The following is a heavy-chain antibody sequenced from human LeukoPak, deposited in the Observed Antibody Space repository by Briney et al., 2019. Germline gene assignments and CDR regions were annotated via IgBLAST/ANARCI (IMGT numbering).Heavy chain of an antibody. CDR1: GFTFSSYE. CDR3: AREARYCSNTSCSYFDY. D-gene: IGHD2-2*01. Sequence: GGSLRLSCAASGFTFSSYEMNWVRQAPGKGLEWVSYISSSGSTIYYADSVKGRFTISRDNAKNSLYLQMNSLRAEDTAVYYCAREARYCSNTSCSYFDYWGQGTLVTVSS. V-gene: IGHV3-48*03. J-gene: IGHJ4*02. CDR2: ISSSGSTI.